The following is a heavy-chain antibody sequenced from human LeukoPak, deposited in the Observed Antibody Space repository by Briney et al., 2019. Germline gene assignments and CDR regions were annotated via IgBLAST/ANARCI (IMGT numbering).Heavy chain of an antibody. CDR2: IIPIFGTA. J-gene: IGHJ4*02. CDR1: GGTCSSYA. D-gene: IGHD3-22*01. V-gene: IGHV1-69*05. Sequence: ASVKVSCKASGGTCSSYAISWVRQAPGQGLEWTGGIIPIFGTANYAQKFQGRVTITTDVSTSTAYMELSSLRSEDTAVYYCARSRGRYYYDSSGYFDYWGQGTLVTVSS. CDR3: ARSRGRYYYDSSGYFDY.